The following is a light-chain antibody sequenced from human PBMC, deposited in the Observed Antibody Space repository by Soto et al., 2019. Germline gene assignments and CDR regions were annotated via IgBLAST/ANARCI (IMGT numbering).Light chain of an antibody. Sequence: DIVMTQTTDPLSVSPGETATLSCRASQSVSNNVAWYQQKPGQAPRLLILGASTRATGIPARFSGSGSGTEFTLSISSLQSEDFAVYYCQQRSIWGITFGHGRRLEIK. V-gene: IGKV3-15*01. CDR3: QQRSIWGIT. CDR2: GAS. CDR1: QSVSNN. J-gene: IGKJ5*01.